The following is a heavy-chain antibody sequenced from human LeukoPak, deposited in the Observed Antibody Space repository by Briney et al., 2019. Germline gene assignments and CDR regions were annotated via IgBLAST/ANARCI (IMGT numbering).Heavy chain of an antibody. CDR2: IYHSGST. J-gene: IGHJ5*02. Sequence: PSETLSLTCTVSGGSISSGGYSWSWVRQPPGKGLEWIGYIYHSGSTYYNPSLKSRVTISVDRSKNQFSLKLSSVAAADTAVYYCARGGTMVRGVIMWLWFDPWGQGTLVTVSS. V-gene: IGHV4-30-2*01. CDR3: ARGGTMVRGVIMWLWFDP. CDR1: GGSISSGGYS. D-gene: IGHD3-10*01.